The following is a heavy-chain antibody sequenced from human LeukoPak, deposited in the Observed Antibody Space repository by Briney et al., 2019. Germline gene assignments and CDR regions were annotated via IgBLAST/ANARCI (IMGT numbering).Heavy chain of an antibody. CDR3: ASNPRTTDY. CDR2: ISSSSSYI. J-gene: IGHJ4*02. D-gene: IGHD1-7*01. CDR1: GFTFSSYS. V-gene: IGHV3-21*01. Sequence: GGSLRLSCAASGFTFSSYSMNWVRQAPGKGLEWVSSISSSSSYIYYADSVKSRFTISRDNAKNSLYLQMNSLRAEDTAVYYCASNPRTTDYWGQGTLVTVSS.